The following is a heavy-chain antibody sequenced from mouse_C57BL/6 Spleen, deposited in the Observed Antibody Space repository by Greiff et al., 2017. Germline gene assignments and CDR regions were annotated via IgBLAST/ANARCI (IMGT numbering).Heavy chain of an antibody. V-gene: IGHV1-53*01. CDR3: ARSGYSGPSYAMDD. CDR2: INPSNGGT. Sequence: QVQLQQPGTELVKPGASVKLSCKASGYTFTSYWMHWVKQRPGQGLEWIGNINPSNGGTNYNEKFKSKATLTVDKSSSTAYMQLSSLTSLGSPVYYCARSGYSGPSYAMDDWGQGTSVTVSS. D-gene: IGHD1-2*01. J-gene: IGHJ4*01. CDR1: GYTFTSYW.